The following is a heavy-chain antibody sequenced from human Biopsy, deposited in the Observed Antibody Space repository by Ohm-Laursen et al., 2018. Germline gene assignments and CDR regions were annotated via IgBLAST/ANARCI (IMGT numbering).Heavy chain of an antibody. CDR1: GDSINNYY. V-gene: IGHV4-4*07. CDR3: ARVPLPGIGAAYQGRFLYGMDV. J-gene: IGHJ6*02. D-gene: IGHD6-13*01. Sequence: PSDTLSLTCTVSGDSINNYYWSWIRQPAGKGLEWIGRIYTSGSPNYSPSLKSRVTISVDTAKKQFSLSLRSVTAADTAVYYCARVPLPGIGAAYQGRFLYGMDVWGQGTTVSVSS. CDR2: IYTSGSP.